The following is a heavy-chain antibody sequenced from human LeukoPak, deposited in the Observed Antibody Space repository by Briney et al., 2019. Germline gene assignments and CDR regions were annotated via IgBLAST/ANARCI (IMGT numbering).Heavy chain of an antibody. CDR1: GGSTSSEDYY. Sequence: SETLSLTCTVAGGSTSSEDYYWSWIRQSVERGLEWIGRIYISGDTNYNPSLKSRVITSVDTSKNQFSLKLSSVTAADTAVYYCARVNFHGSGTYYYDYWGQGTLVTVSS. V-gene: IGHV4-61*02. CDR3: ARVNFHGSGTYYYDY. J-gene: IGHJ4*02. D-gene: IGHD3-10*01. CDR2: IYISGDT.